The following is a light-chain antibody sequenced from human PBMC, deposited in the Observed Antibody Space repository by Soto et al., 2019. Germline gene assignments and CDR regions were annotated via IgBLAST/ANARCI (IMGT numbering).Light chain of an antibody. Sequence: QSVLIQPPSASGTPGQRVTISCSGSSSNIGSNFVYWHQQLPGTAPKLLIYRNDQRPSGVPDRFSGSKSGTSASLAISGLRSEDEADYYCATWDDSPSGPVFGGGTKLTVL. CDR1: SSNIGSNF. V-gene: IGLV1-47*01. J-gene: IGLJ2*01. CDR2: RND. CDR3: ATWDDSPSGPV.